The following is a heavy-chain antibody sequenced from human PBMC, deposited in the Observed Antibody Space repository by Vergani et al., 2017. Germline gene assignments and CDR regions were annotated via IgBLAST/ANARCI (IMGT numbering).Heavy chain of an antibody. Sequence: QVQLVQSGAELRKPGGSVKVSCSASGYTFTAYYIHWVRQAPGQGLEWVGWINPNNGDAKFAQKFQGRVTMTRDTSIRRVYMELTGLTSDDTAVFYCARSTDYPDDYVSSDYFRRTLDVWGKGTTVTVS. CDR1: GYTFTAYY. CDR3: ARSTDYPDDYVSSDYFRRTLDV. J-gene: IGHJ6*03. V-gene: IGHV1-2*02. D-gene: IGHD4/OR15-4a*01. CDR2: INPNNGDA.